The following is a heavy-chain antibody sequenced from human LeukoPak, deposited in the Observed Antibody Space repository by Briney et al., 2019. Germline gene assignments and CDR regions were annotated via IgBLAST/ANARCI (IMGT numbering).Heavy chain of an antibody. D-gene: IGHD6-19*01. J-gene: IGHJ4*02. CDR1: GFTFSDYY. CDR3: AKGHIAVAGTIDY. V-gene: IGHV3-11*01. Sequence: PGGSLRLSCAASGFTFSDYYMSWIRQAPGKGLEWVSYISSSSSTIYYADSVRGRFTISRDNAKNSLYLQMNSLRAEDTALYYCAKGHIAVAGTIDYWGQGTLVTVSS. CDR2: ISSSSSTI.